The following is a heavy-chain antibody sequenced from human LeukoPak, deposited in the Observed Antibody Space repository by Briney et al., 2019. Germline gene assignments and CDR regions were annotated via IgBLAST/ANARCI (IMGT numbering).Heavy chain of an antibody. CDR2: ISGSGGTT. Sequence: GESLRLSCAASGFTFTRYTISWVRQAPGKGLDWVSGISGSGGTTYYADSVKGRFTISKDNSKNTVYLQMNSLRVEDTAVYYCANLEITMVRGPWGQGTLVTASS. CDR1: GFTFTRYT. CDR3: ANLEITMVRGP. D-gene: IGHD3-10*01. V-gene: IGHV3-23*01. J-gene: IGHJ5*02.